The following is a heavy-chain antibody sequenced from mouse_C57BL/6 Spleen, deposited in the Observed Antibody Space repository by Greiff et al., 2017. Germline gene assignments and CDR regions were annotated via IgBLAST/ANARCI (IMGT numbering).Heavy chain of an antibody. CDR2: IWSGGST. Sequence: QVQLKESGPGLVQPSQSLSITCTVSGFSLTSYGVHWVRQSPGKGLEWLGVIWSGGSTDYNAAFISRLSISKDNSKSQVFFKMNSLQADDTAIYYCASPYYGSSYVHWYFDVWGTGTTVTVSS. V-gene: IGHV2-2*01. CDR1: GFSLTSYG. J-gene: IGHJ1*03. D-gene: IGHD1-1*01. CDR3: ASPYYGSSYVHWYFDV.